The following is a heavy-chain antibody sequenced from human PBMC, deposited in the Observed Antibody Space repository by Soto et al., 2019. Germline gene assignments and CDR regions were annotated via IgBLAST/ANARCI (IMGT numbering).Heavy chain of an antibody. J-gene: IGHJ5*02. CDR2: IYHSGST. V-gene: IGHV4-4*02. CDR3: ARATLPRYCSSTSCQRRFNWFDP. Sequence: SENLAITCAFSGGSISSSNWWSWVRQPPVKGLERPPEIYHSGSTNYNPSLKSRVTISVDKSKNQFSLKLSSVTAADTAVYYCARATLPRYCSSTSCQRRFNWFDPWGQGTMVTVSS. CDR1: GGSISSSNW. D-gene: IGHD2-2*01.